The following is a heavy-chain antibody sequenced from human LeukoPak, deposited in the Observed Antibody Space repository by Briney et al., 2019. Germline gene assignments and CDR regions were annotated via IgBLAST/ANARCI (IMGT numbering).Heavy chain of an antibody. CDR2: IYSGGST. CDR3: AREGYSSGWTELDY. CDR1: FTVSXXY. V-gene: IGHV3-53*04. J-gene: IGHJ4*02. Sequence: FTVSXXYMSWVRQAPGKGLEGGSFIYSGGSTYYADSVKGRFTISRHNSKNTLYLQMNSLRAGDTAVYYCAREGYSSGWTELDYWGQGTLVTVSS. D-gene: IGHD6-19*01.